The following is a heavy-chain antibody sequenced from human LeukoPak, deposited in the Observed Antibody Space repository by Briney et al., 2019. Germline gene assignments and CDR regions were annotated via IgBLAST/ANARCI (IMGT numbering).Heavy chain of an antibody. CDR2: IRQDESEK. J-gene: IGHJ3*02. CDR3: ARDRTPYDGNGYYDAHDI. D-gene: IGHD3-22*01. CDR1: GFTFSSYW. V-gene: IGHV3-7*01. Sequence: GGSLRLSCAASGFTFSSYWMSWVRQAPGKGLEWVANIRQDESEKYFEDSVKGRFIISRDNAKNSLYLQMNSLRAEDTAVYYCARDRTPYDGNGYYDAHDIWGQGTMVTVSS.